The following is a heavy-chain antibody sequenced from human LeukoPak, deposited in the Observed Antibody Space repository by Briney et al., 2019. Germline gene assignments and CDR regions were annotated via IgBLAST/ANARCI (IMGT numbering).Heavy chain of an antibody. V-gene: IGHV1-2*02. J-gene: IGHJ5*02. Sequence: APVKVSCKASGYSFTGYYMHWVRQAPGQGLEWMGWINPNSGATNFAQKFQGRVTMTRDTSISTAYMELSRLKSDDTAVYYCAKTRDAESWFDPWGQGTLVTVSS. CDR1: GYSFTGYY. D-gene: IGHD5-24*01. CDR3: AKTRDAESWFDP. CDR2: INPNSGAT.